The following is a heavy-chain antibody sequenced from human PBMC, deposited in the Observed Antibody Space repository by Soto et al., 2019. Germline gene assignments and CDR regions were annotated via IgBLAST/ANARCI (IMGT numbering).Heavy chain of an antibody. CDR1: GYTFTSYG. CDR2: ISAYNGNT. J-gene: IGHJ6*03. D-gene: IGHD3-3*01. CDR3: ARGLYDPPDYYYYYYMDV. V-gene: IGHV1-18*01. Sequence: ASVKVSCKASGYTFTSYGISWVRQAPGQGLEWMGWISAYNGNTNYAQKFQGRVTMTTNTSTSTAYMELSSLRSEDTAVYYCARGLYDPPDYYYYYYMDVWSKGTTVTVSS.